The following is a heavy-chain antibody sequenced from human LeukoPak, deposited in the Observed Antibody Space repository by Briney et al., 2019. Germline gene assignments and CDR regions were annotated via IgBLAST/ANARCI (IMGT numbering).Heavy chain of an antibody. Sequence: PGRSLRLSCTASGFTFGDYAMSWVRQAPGKGLEWVGFIRSKAYGGTTEYAASVKGRFTISRDDSKSIAYLQMNSLKTEDTAVYYCTRDGYYYYGRDVWGKGTTVTVSS. V-gene: IGHV3-49*04. CDR3: TRDGYYYYGRDV. CDR1: GFTFGDYA. CDR2: IRSKAYGGTT. J-gene: IGHJ6*04.